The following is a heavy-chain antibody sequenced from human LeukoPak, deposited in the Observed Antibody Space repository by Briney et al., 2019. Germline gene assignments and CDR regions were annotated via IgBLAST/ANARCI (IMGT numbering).Heavy chain of an antibody. Sequence: SEALSLTCTVSGGSISSYYWSWIRQPTGKGLEWIGYIYYSGSTNYNPSLKSRVTISVDTSKNRFSLKLSSVTAADTAVYYCARLYYYGSGSYYFDYWGQGTLVTVSS. D-gene: IGHD3-10*01. J-gene: IGHJ4*02. CDR2: IYYSGST. V-gene: IGHV4-59*01. CDR1: GGSISSYY. CDR3: ARLYYYGSGSYYFDY.